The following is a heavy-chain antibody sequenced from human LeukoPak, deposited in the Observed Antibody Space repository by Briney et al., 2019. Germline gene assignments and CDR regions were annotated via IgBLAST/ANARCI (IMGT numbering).Heavy chain of an antibody. CDR1: GFTFSNYW. V-gene: IGHV3-7*03. CDR2: INRDGSER. J-gene: IGHJ6*02. Sequence: GGSLRLSCAASGFTFSNYWMTWVRQAPGKGLEWVANINRDGSERYYVDSVKGRFTISRDDATSSLYLQMDSLRAEDTAVYYCARLNAMDVWGQGTTVIVFS. CDR3: ARLNAMDV. D-gene: IGHD4/OR15-4a*01.